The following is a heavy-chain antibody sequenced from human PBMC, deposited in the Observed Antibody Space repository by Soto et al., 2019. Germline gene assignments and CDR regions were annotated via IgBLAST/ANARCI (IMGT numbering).Heavy chain of an antibody. CDR3: ARWSQLVHNWFDP. J-gene: IGHJ5*02. CDR2: IIPIFGTA. Sequence: GASVKVSCKASGGTFSSYAISWVRQAPGQGLEWMGGIIPIFGTANYAQKFQGRVTITADESTSTAYMELSSLRSEDTAVYYCARWSQLVHNWFDPWGQGTLVTVSS. V-gene: IGHV1-69*13. CDR1: GGTFSSYA. D-gene: IGHD6-6*01.